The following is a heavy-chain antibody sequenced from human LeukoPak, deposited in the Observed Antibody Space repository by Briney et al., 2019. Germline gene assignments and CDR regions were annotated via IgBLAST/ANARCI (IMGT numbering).Heavy chain of an antibody. CDR2: IIPIFGTA. CDR1: GGTFSSCA. V-gene: IGHV1-69*01. Sequence: ASVKVSCKASGGTFSSCAISWVRQAPGQGLEWMGGIIPIFGTANYAQKFQGRVTITADESTSTAYMELSSLRSEDTAVYYCARTIAAAGGNDYWGQGTLVTVSS. CDR3: ARTIAAAGGNDY. J-gene: IGHJ4*02. D-gene: IGHD6-13*01.